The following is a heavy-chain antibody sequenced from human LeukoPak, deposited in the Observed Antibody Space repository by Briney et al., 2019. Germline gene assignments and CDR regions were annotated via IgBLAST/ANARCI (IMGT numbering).Heavy chain of an antibody. CDR1: GFTASSNY. Sequence: GGSLRLSCAASGFTASSNYMSWVRQAPGKGLEWVSVIYSDDRTYYADSVKGRFTISRHTSKKTLYLQMNSLRAEDTAVYYCARDSEPDYDILTGDNRFDPWGQGTLVTVSS. V-gene: IGHV3-53*01. J-gene: IGHJ5*02. CDR3: ARDSEPDYDILTGDNRFDP. D-gene: IGHD3-9*01. CDR2: IYSDDRT.